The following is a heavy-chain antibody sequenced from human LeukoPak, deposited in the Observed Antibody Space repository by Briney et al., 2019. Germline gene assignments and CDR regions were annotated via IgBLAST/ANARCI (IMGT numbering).Heavy chain of an antibody. V-gene: IGHV4-31*03. D-gene: IGHD3-10*01. CDR2: IYYSGST. CDR1: GGSISSGGYY. CDR3: AREREGPEGVNWFDP. J-gene: IGHJ5*02. Sequence: SQTLSLTCTVSGGSISSGGYYWSWIRQHPGKGLEWIGYIYYSGSTYYNPSLKSRVTISVDTSKNQFSPKLSSVTAADTAVYYCAREREGPEGVNWFDPWGQGTLVTVSS.